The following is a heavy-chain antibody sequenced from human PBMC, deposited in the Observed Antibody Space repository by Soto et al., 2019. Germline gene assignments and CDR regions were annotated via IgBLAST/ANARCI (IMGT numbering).Heavy chain of an antibody. J-gene: IGHJ3*02. CDR1: GGTFSSYA. Sequence: SVKVSCKASGGTFSSYAISWVRQAPGQGLEWMGGIIPIFGTANYAQKFQGRVTITADESTSTAYMELSSLRSEDTAVYYCARDTVPTQTDHDAFDIWGQGTMVTVSS. D-gene: IGHD4-17*01. CDR2: IIPIFGTA. V-gene: IGHV1-69*13. CDR3: ARDTVPTQTDHDAFDI.